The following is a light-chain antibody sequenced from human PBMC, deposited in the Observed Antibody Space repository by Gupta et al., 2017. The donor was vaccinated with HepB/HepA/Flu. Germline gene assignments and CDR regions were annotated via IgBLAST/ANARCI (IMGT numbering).Light chain of an antibody. CDR1: QSVLYSSNNNNY. CDR2: WAS. V-gene: IGKV4-1*01. J-gene: IGKJ1*01. Sequence: DVVMTKSHDPLYVSLGEGEPINCKSSQSVLYSSNNNNYLAYYQQKPGQPPKLLIYWASTPASGVPDRFSCSWSGTYFILTISILEAEDVAVYYCQQYYSTRTFGQGTKVEIK. CDR3: QQYYSTRT.